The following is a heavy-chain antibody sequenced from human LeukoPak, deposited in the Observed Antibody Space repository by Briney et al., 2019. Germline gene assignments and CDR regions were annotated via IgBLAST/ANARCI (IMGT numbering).Heavy chain of an antibody. CDR1: GFTFSNYW. CDR2: INSDGSTT. CDR3: ASLQNVPSYYYYYVMDV. V-gene: IGHV3-74*01. J-gene: IGHJ6*02. Sequence: GGSLRLSCAASGFTFSNYWMHWVRQAPGKGLVWVSRINSDGSTTNYADSVKGRFTISRDNAKNTLFLQMNSLRAEDTAVYYCASLQNVPSYYYYYVMDVWGQGTTVTVSS. D-gene: IGHD2/OR15-2a*01.